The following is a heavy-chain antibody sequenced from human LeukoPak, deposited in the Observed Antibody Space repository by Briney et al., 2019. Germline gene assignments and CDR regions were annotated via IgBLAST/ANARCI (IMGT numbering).Heavy chain of an antibody. J-gene: IGHJ4*02. CDR2: ISWNSGSI. V-gene: IGHV3-9*01. Sequence: PGRSLRLSCAASGFTFDDYAMHWVRQAPGKGLEWVSGISWNSGSIGHADSVKGRFTISRDNAKNSLYLQMNSLRAEDTALYYCAKEDSSGYGYFDYWGQGTLVTVSS. D-gene: IGHD3-22*01. CDR1: GFTFDDYA. CDR3: AKEDSSGYGYFDY.